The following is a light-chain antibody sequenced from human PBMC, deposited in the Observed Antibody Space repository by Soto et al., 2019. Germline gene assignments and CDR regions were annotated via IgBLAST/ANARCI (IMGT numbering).Light chain of an antibody. J-gene: IGKJ4*01. CDR1: QSVGNW. Sequence: DIQMTQSPSTLSTSVGDRVTITCRASQSVGNWLAWFQQKPGKAPKLLIYKASTLESGVPSRFSGSGSGTEFTLTINNLQPDDSSTYYCQHYLGYPFTFGGGTKVEIK. CDR3: QHYLGYPFT. V-gene: IGKV1-5*03. CDR2: KAS.